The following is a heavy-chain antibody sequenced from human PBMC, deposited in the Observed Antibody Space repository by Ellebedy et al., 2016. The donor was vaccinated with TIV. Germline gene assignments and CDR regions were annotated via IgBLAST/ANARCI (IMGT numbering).Heavy chain of an antibody. V-gene: IGHV5-51*01. CDR1: GYSFTTYW. CDR3: ARQGERPFDF. D-gene: IGHD1-1*01. J-gene: IGHJ4*02. Sequence: KVSCKASGYSFTTYWIGWVRQMPGIGLQWMGIIYPGDSETITRYSPSFQGHVTISVDNSINTAYLQWSSLKALDTAMYYCARQGERPFDFWGQGTLVTVSS. CDR2: IYPGDSET.